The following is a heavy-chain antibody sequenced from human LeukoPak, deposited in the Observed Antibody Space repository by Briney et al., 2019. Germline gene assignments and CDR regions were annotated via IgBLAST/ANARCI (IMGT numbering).Heavy chain of an antibody. D-gene: IGHD6-13*01. CDR3: ARLAAAGKVNYYYYYMDV. Sequence: GESLKISCKGSGYSFTSYWIGWVRQMPGKGLEWMGIVYPGDSDTRYSPSFQGQVTISADKSISTAYLQWSSLKASDTAMYYCARLAAAGKVNYYYYYMDVWGKGTTVTVSS. CDR1: GYSFTSYW. CDR2: VYPGDSDT. J-gene: IGHJ6*03. V-gene: IGHV5-51*01.